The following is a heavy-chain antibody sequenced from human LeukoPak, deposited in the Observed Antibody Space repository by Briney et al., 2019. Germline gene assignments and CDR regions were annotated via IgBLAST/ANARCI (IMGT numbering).Heavy chain of an antibody. CDR1: GGSISSSSYY. D-gene: IGHD2-8*01. CDR2: IYYSGST. Sequence: SETLSLTCTVSGGSISSSSYYWGWIRRPPGKGLEWIGSIYYSGSTYYNPSLKSRVTISVDTSKNQFSLKLSSVTAADTAVYYCARHGLYEDTINWFDPWGQGTLVTVSS. V-gene: IGHV4-39*01. J-gene: IGHJ5*02. CDR3: ARHGLYEDTINWFDP.